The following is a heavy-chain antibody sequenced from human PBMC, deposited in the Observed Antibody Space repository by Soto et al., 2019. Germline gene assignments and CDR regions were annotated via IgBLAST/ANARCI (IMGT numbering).Heavy chain of an antibody. V-gene: IGHV3-23*01. Sequence: PGGSLRLSCAASGFTFSSYAMSWVRQAPGKGLEWVSAISGRGGSTYYADSVKGRLTISRDNSKNTLYLQMTSLRDEATAVYQSAKLVTRIVAAKHYWGQGT. D-gene: IGHD6-13*01. J-gene: IGHJ4*03. CDR1: GFTFSSYA. CDR3: AKLVTRIVAAKHY. CDR2: ISGRGGST.